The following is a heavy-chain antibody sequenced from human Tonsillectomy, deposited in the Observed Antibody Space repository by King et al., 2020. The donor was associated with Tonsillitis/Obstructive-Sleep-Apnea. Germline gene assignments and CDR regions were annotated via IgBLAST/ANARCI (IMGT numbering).Heavy chain of an antibody. Sequence: VQLVESGGGVVQPGRSLRLSCAASGFTFSSYGMHWVRQAPGKGLEWVAVISYDGSNKYYADSVKGRFTISRDNSKNTLYLQMNSLRAEDTAVYYCAKDRAGNYSDSSGYYPDAFDIWGQGTMVTVSS. D-gene: IGHD3-22*01. CDR2: ISYDGSNK. J-gene: IGHJ3*02. V-gene: IGHV3-30*18. CDR3: AKDRAGNYSDSSGYYPDAFDI. CDR1: GFTFSSYG.